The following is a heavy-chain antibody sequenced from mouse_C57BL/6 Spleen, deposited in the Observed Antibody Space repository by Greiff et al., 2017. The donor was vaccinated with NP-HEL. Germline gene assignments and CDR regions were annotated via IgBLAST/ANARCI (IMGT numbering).Heavy chain of an antibody. V-gene: IGHV1-54*01. D-gene: IGHD1-1*01. CDR2: INPGSGGT. Sequence: VQRVESGAELVRPGTSVKVSCKASGYAFTNYLIEWVKQRPGQGLEWIGVINPGSGGTNYNEKFKGKATLTADKSSSTAYMQLSSLTSEDSAVYFCARSSSYFDYWGQGTTLTVSS. CDR1: GYAFTNYL. J-gene: IGHJ2*01. CDR3: ARSSSYFDY.